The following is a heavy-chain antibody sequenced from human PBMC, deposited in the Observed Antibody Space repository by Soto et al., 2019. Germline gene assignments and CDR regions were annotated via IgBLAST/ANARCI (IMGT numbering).Heavy chain of an antibody. Sequence: GGSLRLSCAASGFTFSSYAMSWVRQAPGKGLEWVSDISGSGGSTYYADSVKGRFTISRDNSKNTLYQQMNSLRAEDTAVYYCAKAGRVAAAGTAFDYWGQGTLVTVSS. CDR2: ISGSGGST. J-gene: IGHJ4*02. V-gene: IGHV3-23*01. CDR1: GFTFSSYA. D-gene: IGHD6-13*01. CDR3: AKAGRVAAAGTAFDY.